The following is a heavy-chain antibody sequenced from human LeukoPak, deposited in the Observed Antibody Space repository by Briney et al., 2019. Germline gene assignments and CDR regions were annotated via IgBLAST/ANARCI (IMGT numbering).Heavy chain of an antibody. CDR2: INTNTGNP. CDR1: GYTFTSYG. J-gene: IGHJ4*02. Sequence: GASVKVSCKASGYTFTSYGISWVRQAPGQGLEWMGWINTNTGNPTYAQGFTGRFVFSLDTSVSTAYLQISSLKAEDTAVYYCARSRTSEKQWLVDYWGQGTLVTVSS. CDR3: ARSRTSEKQWLVDY. D-gene: IGHD6-19*01. V-gene: IGHV7-4-1*02.